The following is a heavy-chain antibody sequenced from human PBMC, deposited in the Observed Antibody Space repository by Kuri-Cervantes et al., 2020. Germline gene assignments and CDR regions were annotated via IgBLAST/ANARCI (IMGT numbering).Heavy chain of an antibody. CDR3: ARDRGKFSFDP. CDR2: ISSSGYTI. J-gene: IGHJ5*02. CDR1: GFTFSNFG. V-gene: IGHV3-48*01. Sequence: GESLKISCAASGFTFSNFGMNWVRQAPGKGLEWVSYISSSGYTIYYADSVKGRFTISRDNGKNSLYLQMDSLRAEDTAVYYCARDRGKFSFDPWGQGTLVTVSS. D-gene: IGHD3-3*01.